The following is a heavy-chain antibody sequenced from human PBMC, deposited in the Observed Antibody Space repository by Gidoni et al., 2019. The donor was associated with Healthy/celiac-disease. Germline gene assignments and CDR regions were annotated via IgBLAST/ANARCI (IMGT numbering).Heavy chain of an antibody. CDR3: ARRGYYDSSGYLNWFDP. D-gene: IGHD3-22*01. CDR1: GGSISSSSYY. CDR2: IYYSGST. V-gene: IGHV4-39*01. Sequence: QLQLQESGPGLVKPSETLSLTCPVSGGSISSSSYYWGWIRQPPGKGLEWIGSIYYSGSTYYNPSLKSRVTISVDTSKNQFSLKLSSVTAADTAVYYCARRGYYDSSGYLNWFDPWGQGTLVTVSS. J-gene: IGHJ5*02.